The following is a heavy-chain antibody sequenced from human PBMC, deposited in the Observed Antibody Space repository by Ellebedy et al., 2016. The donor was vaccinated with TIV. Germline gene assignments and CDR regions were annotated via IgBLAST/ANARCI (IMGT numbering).Heavy chain of an antibody. CDR1: GFAFSSNG. Sequence: MPGGSLRLSCAASGFAFSSNGMSWIRQPPGKGLAWIGEINHSGSTNYNPSLKSRVTISVDTSKNQFSLKLSSVTAADTAVYYCARGVNYDILTGYYRYFDYWGQGTLVTVSS. CDR2: INHSGST. CDR3: ARGVNYDILTGYYRYFDY. D-gene: IGHD3-9*01. V-gene: IGHV4-34*01. J-gene: IGHJ4*02.